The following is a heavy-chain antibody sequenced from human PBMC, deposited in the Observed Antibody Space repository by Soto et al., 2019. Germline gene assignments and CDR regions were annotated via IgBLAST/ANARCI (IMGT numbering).Heavy chain of an antibody. CDR1: GFPFIHYA. CDR2: IGGSGDSA. Sequence: RGFLRLSCTASGFPFIHYAINFSRHCAFAWLEWVADIGGSGDSARYAGAVGGRFPSSRDNSRDTLYLQINSLRVDEKAVYYCGKERRGSGWSVCNFWGQGALVTGSS. D-gene: IGHD6-19*01. V-gene: IGHV3-23*01. CDR3: GKERRGSGWSVCNF. J-gene: IGHJ4*02.